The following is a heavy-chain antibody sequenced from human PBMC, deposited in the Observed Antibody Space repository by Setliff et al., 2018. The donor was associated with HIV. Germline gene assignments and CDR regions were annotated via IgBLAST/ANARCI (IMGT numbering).Heavy chain of an antibody. CDR2: IDSSGTT. CDR3: AILGRRYCNHYTASCYETAGGDSDLKTSDY. CDR1: GGSFGVYR. V-gene: IGHV4-4*07. Sequence: SETLSLTCTISGGSFGVYRWSWIRQSAGRGLEWIGRIDSSGTTDYKPSLKGRVAISVDTSRNQFFLNLSSVTATDSAVYYCAILGRRYCNHYTASCYETAGGDSDLKTSDYWGPGTLVTVSS. J-gene: IGHJ4*02. D-gene: IGHD2-21*02.